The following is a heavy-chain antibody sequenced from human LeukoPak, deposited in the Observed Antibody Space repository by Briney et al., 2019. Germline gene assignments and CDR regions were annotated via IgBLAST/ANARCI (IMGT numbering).Heavy chain of an antibody. Sequence: SETLSLTCTVSGGSISSGSYYWSWIRQPAGKGLEWIGRIYTSGSTNYNPSLKSRVTISVDTSKNQFSLQLSAVTAADTAVYYCASGLVGATTDYWDQGTLVTVSS. CDR2: IYTSGST. V-gene: IGHV4-61*02. CDR3: ASGLVGATTDY. J-gene: IGHJ4*02. CDR1: GGSISSGSYY. D-gene: IGHD1-26*01.